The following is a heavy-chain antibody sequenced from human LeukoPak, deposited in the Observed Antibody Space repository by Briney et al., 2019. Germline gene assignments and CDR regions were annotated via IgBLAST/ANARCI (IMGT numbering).Heavy chain of an antibody. V-gene: IGHV1-46*01. J-gene: IGHJ4*02. CDR3: ATYLKYSDDSSGPFDY. Sequence: ASVKVSCKASGYTFTSYYMHWVRQAPGQGLEWMGIINPSGGSTSYAQKFQGRVTMTRDTSTSTVYMELSSLRSEDTAVYYCATYLKYSDDSSGPFDYWGQGTLVTVSS. CDR1: GYTFTSYY. D-gene: IGHD3-22*01. CDR2: INPSGGST.